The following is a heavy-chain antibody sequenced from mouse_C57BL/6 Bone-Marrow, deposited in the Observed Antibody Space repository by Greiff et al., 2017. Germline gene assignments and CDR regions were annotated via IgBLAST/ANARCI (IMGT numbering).Heavy chain of an antibody. J-gene: IGHJ2*01. Sequence: QVQLQQPGAELVQPGASVKLSCKASGYTFTSYWMQWVKQRPGQGLEWIGEIDPSDSYTNYDQKFKGKATLTVDTSSSTAYMQLSGLTSEDSAVYYCARWGYDMLYWGQGTTLTGSS. CDR2: IDPSDSYT. D-gene: IGHD3-1*01. CDR3: ARWGYDMLY. CDR1: GYTFTSYW. V-gene: IGHV1-50*01.